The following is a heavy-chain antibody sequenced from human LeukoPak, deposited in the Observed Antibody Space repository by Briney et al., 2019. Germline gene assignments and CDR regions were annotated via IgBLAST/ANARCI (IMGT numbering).Heavy chain of an antibody. CDR1: GYTFTSSY. CDR2: IYPRDGST. J-gene: IGHJ4*02. Sequence: GASVTVSCKASGYTFTSSYIHWVRQAPGQGLEWMGMIYPRDGSTSYAQKFQGRVTVTRDTSTSTVHMELSGLRSEDTAVYYCARDQEGFDYWGQGTLVTVSS. V-gene: IGHV1-46*01. CDR3: ARDQEGFDY.